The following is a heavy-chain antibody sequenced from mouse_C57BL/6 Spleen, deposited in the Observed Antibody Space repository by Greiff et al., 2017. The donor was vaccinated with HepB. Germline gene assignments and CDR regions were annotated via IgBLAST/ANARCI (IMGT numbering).Heavy chain of an antibody. Sequence: EVQLQQSVAELVRPGASVKLSCTASGFNINNTYMHWVKQRPEQGLEWIGRVDPANGNTKYAPKCQGKATITADKSSNTAYLQLSSLPSEDAAVYYRRRIYGSSFDYWGPGTTLTVSS. CDR2: VDPANGNT. CDR3: RRIYGSSFDY. CDR1: GFNINNTY. D-gene: IGHD1-1*01. V-gene: IGHV14-3*01. J-gene: IGHJ2*01.